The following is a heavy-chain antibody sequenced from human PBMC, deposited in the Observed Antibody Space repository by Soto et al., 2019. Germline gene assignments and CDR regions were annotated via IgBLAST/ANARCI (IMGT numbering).Heavy chain of an antibody. V-gene: IGHV4-34*01. CDR1: GGSFSGYY. CDR3: ATSGLVALRYFYSPGPGQPSYGMDV. Sequence: SETLSLTCAVYGGSFSGYYWSWIRQPPGKGLEWIGEINQSGITNYNPSLKSRVTIAVETSKNKFSLKLSSVTAAETAVYYCATSGLVALRYFYSPGPGQPSYGMDVWGQGTTLTVYS. D-gene: IGHD3-9*01. CDR2: INQSGIT. J-gene: IGHJ6*02.